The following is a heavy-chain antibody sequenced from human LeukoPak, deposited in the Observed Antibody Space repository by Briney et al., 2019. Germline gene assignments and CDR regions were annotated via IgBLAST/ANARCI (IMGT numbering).Heavy chain of an antibody. D-gene: IGHD3-9*01. CDR2: IYTSGST. V-gene: IGHV4-4*07. Sequence: SETLSLTCTVSGGSISSYYWSWIRQPAGKGLEWIGRIYTSGSTNYKPSLKSRVTMLVDTSKNQFSLKLSSVTAADTAFYYCARTGYDIYYYYGMDVWGQGTTVTVSS. CDR3: ARTGYDIYYYYGMDV. CDR1: GGSISSYY. J-gene: IGHJ6*02.